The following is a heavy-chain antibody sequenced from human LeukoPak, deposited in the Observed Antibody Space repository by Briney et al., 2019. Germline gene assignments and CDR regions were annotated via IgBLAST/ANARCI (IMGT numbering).Heavy chain of an antibody. CDR3: AGYSSSWSH. CDR1: GGSISSYY. CDR2: IYYSGST. J-gene: IGHJ4*02. D-gene: IGHD6-13*01. Sequence: SETLSLTCTVSGGSISSYYWSWIRQPPGKGLEWIGYIYYSGSTNHNPSLKSRVTISVDTSKNQFSLKLSSVTAADTAVYYCAGYSSSWSHWGQGTLVTVSS. V-gene: IGHV4-59*08.